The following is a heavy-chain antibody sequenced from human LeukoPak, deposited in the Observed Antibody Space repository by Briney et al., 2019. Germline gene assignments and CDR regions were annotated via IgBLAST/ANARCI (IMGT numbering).Heavy chain of an antibody. CDR3: AREQGGIHYFDY. J-gene: IGHJ4*02. D-gene: IGHD3-16*01. CDR2: INPNSGGT. V-gene: IGHV1-2*02. CDR1: GYTFTGYY. Sequence: GGSLRLSCAASGYTFTGYYMHWVRQAPGQGLEWMGWINPNSGGTNYAQKFQGRVTMTRDTSISTAYMELSRLRSDDTAVYYCAREQGGIHYFDYWGQGTLVTVSS.